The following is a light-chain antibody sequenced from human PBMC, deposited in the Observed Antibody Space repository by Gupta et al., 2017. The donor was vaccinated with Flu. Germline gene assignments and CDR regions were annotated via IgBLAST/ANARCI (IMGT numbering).Light chain of an antibody. CDR1: QGIRNA. CDR3: LHHDSYPLS. CDR2: GAT. J-gene: IGKJ4*01. V-gene: IGKV1-17*01. Sequence: DIPMTQSPSSLSASVGARATITCRASQGIRNALAWYQQKSGKAPTRLIYGATSLQSGVPSRFSGSGSGTDFTLTISSRQPEDFASYYCLHHDSYPLSFGGGTKVEIK.